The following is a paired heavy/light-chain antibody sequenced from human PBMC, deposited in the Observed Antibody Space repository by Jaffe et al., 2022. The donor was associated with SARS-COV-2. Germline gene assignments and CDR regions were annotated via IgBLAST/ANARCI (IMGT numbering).Light chain of an antibody. V-gene: IGKV3-15*01. CDR2: GAS. CDR1: QSVHSN. J-gene: IGKJ1*01. Sequence: IVMTQSPGTLSVSPGERVTVSCKASQSVHSNLAWYQQRPGQAPRLLIYGASTRATGIPARFSGGGSGTDFTLTITSLQSEDFAIYYCQEYNNWPPETFGQGTKVEIK. CDR3: QEYNNWPPET.
Heavy chain of an antibody. Sequence: EVHLVESGGAVVQPGGSLRLSCVASGFSFDDYTMHWVRQAPGKGLEWVSLVTWNGYNTYYGVSVKGRFTISRDNSKNSLYLQMSGLRLEDTALYYCAKGSGSGGPDYFDYWGQGTLVTVSS. V-gene: IGHV3-43*01. D-gene: IGHD6-19*01. CDR2: VTWNGYNT. CDR3: AKGSGSGGPDYFDY. J-gene: IGHJ4*02. CDR1: GFSFDDYT.